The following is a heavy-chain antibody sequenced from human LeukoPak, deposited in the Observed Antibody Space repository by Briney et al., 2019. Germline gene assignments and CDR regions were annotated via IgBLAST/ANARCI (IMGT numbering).Heavy chain of an antibody. Sequence: GGSLRLSCAASGFTFSSYEMNWVRQAPGKGLEWVSYISSSGSTIYYADSVKGRFTISRDNAKNSLYLQMNSLRAEDTAVYYCARAYYDILTGYYRDNWFDPWGQGTLVTVSS. CDR2: ISSSGSTI. V-gene: IGHV3-48*03. CDR1: GFTFSSYE. CDR3: ARAYYDILTGYYRDNWFDP. D-gene: IGHD3-9*01. J-gene: IGHJ5*02.